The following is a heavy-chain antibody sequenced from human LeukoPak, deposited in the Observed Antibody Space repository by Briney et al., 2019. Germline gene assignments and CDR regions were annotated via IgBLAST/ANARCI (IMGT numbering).Heavy chain of an antibody. CDR2: IYYSGST. Sequence: SETLSLTCTVSGGSISSSSYYWGWIRQPPGKGLEWIGSIYYSGSTYYNPSLKSRVTISVDTSKNQFSLKLSSVTAADTAVYYCARAVSSSEDPSFDYWGQGTLVTVSS. CDR3: ARAVSSSEDPSFDY. J-gene: IGHJ4*02. V-gene: IGHV4-39*01. D-gene: IGHD6-6*01. CDR1: GGSISSSSYY.